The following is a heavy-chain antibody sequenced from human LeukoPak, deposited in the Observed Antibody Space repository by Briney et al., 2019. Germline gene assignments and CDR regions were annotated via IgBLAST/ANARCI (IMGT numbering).Heavy chain of an antibody. D-gene: IGHD3-22*01. V-gene: IGHV3-53*01. J-gene: IGHJ4*02. CDR1: GFTVSSNY. Sequence: GGSLRLSCAASGFTVSSNYMSWVRQAAGKGLEWVSVIYSGGSTYYADSVKGRFTISRDNSKNTLYLQMNSLRGEDTAVYYCTSHFYDSGYFDYWGQGTLVTVSS. CDR2: IYSGGST. CDR3: TSHFYDSGYFDY.